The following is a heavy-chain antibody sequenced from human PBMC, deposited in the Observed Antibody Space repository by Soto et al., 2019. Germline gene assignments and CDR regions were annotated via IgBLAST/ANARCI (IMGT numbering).Heavy chain of an antibody. CDR1: GFSLRTSGVG. D-gene: IGHD3-9*01. J-gene: IGHJ4*02. Sequence: QITLKESGPTLVKPTQTLTLTCTFSGFSLRTSGVGVGWIRQPPGKALEWLALIYWDDDKRYSPSLKSRLTITKDTSKNQVVLTVTNMDPVDTATEYCAHSGVLTGYFDYWGQGTLVTVSS. CDR2: IYWDDDK. CDR3: AHSGVLTGYFDY. V-gene: IGHV2-5*02.